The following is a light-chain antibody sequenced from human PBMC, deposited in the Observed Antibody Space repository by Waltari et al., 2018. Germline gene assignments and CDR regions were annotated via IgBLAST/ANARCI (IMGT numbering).Light chain of an antibody. CDR1: RSDVGGYDF. CDR3: CSYTSSSTYV. V-gene: IGLV2-14*03. J-gene: IGLJ1*01. Sequence: QSALTQPASVSGSPGQSITISCTGTRSDVGGYDFVSWYQQHPDKAPTLIIYDVSKRPAEVSNRCSGSKSGYTASLTISGLQAADEADYYCCSYTSSSTYVFGAGTKVTVL. CDR2: DVS.